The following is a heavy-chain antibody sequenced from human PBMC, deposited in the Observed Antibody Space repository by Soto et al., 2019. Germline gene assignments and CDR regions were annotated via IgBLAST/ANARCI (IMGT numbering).Heavy chain of an antibody. CDR1: GYTFTSYG. J-gene: IGHJ6*02. CDR3: ARSSPSKSPKGVLVPAANTYYYYGMDV. D-gene: IGHD2-2*01. CDR2: ISAYNGNT. Sequence: ASVKVSWKASGYTFTSYGISWVRQAPGQGLEWMGWISAYNGNTNYAQKLQGRVTMTTDTSTSTAYMELRSLRSDDTAVYYCARSSPSKSPKGVLVPAANTYYYYGMDVWGQGTTVTVSS. V-gene: IGHV1-18*01.